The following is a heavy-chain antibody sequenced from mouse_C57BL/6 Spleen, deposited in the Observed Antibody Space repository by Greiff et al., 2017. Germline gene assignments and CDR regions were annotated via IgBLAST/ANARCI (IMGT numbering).Heavy chain of an antibody. Sequence: EVKLVESGEGLVKPGGSLKLSCAASGFTFSSYAMSWVRQTPEKRLEWVAYISSGGDYIYYADTVKGRFTISRDNARNTLYLQMSSLKSEDTAMYYCTRALYDYDGGGFDYWGQGTTLTVSS. CDR2: ISSGGDYI. CDR3: TRALYDYDGGGFDY. D-gene: IGHD2-4*01. CDR1: GFTFSSYA. J-gene: IGHJ2*01. V-gene: IGHV5-9-1*02.